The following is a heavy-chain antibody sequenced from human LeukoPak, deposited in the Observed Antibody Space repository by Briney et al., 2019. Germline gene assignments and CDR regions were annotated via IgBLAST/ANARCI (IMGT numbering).Heavy chain of an antibody. V-gene: IGHV3-48*03. CDR2: ISSSGSTI. CDR1: GFTFSSYE. J-gene: IGHJ4*02. CDR3: ARFASIDYFDY. D-gene: IGHD5-12*01. Sequence: QPGGSLRLSCAASGFTFSSYEMNWVRQAPGKGLEWVSYISSSGSTIYYADPVKGRFTISRDNAKNSLYLQMNSLRAEDTAVYYCARFASIDYFDYWGQGTLVTVSS.